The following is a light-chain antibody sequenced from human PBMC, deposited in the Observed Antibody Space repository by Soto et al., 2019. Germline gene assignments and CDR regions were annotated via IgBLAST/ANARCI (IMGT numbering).Light chain of an antibody. V-gene: IGKV1-39*01. CDR1: QSISSY. CDR3: QQSYRNPRT. Sequence: DIQMTQSPSSLSASVGDRVTITCRASQSISSYLNWYQQKPGKAPKLLIYAASSLQSGVPSRFGGSGSGTDFTLTISSLQPEDFATYYCQQSYRNPRTFGLGTRVEI. CDR2: AAS. J-gene: IGKJ1*01.